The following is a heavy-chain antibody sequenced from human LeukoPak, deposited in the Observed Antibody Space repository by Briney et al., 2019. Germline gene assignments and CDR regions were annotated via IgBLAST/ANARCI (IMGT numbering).Heavy chain of an antibody. CDR1: GFTFGSYG. CDR2: INEDGSTT. CDR3: VRDLGGRSGH. Sequence: PGGSLRLSCAASGFTFGSYGMHWVRQAPGKGLVWVSRINEDGSTTNYADSVKGRFTISRDNAKNTLYLQMNSLRAEDTAVYYCVRDLGGRSGHWGQGTLVTVSS. J-gene: IGHJ4*02. V-gene: IGHV3-74*01. D-gene: IGHD1-26*01.